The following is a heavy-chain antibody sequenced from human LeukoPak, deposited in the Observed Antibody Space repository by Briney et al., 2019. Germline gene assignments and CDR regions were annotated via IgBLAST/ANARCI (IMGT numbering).Heavy chain of an antibody. CDR2: INHSGST. Sequence: PSETLSLTCAVYGGSFSGYYWSWIRQPPGKGLEWIGEINHSGSTNYNPSLKSRVTISVDTSKNQFSLKLSSVTAADTAVYYCARGGIYSGYDYFDYWGQGTLVTVSS. CDR1: GGSFSGYY. D-gene: IGHD5-12*01. J-gene: IGHJ4*02. CDR3: ARGGIYSGYDYFDY. V-gene: IGHV4-34*01.